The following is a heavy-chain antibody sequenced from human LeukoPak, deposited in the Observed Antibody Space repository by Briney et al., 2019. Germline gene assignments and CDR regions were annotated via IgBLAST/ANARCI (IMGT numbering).Heavy chain of an antibody. CDR3: ARDRRITIFGVVTEAWYYYGMDV. V-gene: IGHV1-18*01. J-gene: IGHJ6*02. CDR1: GYTFTSYG. Sequence: ASVKVSCKASGYTFTSYGISWVRQAPGQGLEWMGWISAYNGNKNYAQKLQGRVTMTTDTSTSTAYMELRSLRSDDTAVYYCARDRRITIFGVVTEAWYYYGMDVWGQGTTVTVSS. D-gene: IGHD3-3*01. CDR2: ISAYNGNK.